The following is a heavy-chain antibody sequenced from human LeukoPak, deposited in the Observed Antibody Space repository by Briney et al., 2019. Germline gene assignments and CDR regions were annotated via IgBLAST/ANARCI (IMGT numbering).Heavy chain of an antibody. D-gene: IGHD1-14*01. Sequence: GSLRLFCAASGFTFSNAWIRWVRQPPGRGLEWLGYIFYSGNTNTNPSLKIRVTISVDTSKHQFSLKLSSVTAADTAVYYCAADPGPRRFDYWGRGTLVTVSS. V-gene: IGHV4-59*01. CDR3: AADPGPRRFDY. CDR1: GFTFSNAW. CDR2: IFYSGNT. J-gene: IGHJ4*02.